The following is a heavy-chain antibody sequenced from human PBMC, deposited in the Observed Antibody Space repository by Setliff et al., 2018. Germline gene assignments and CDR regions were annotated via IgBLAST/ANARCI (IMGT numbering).Heavy chain of an antibody. J-gene: IGHJ6*03. Sequence: GGSLRLSCAASGFTFSSYSLNWVRQAPGKGLEWVSSISSSSSYIYYADSVKGRFTISRDNAKNSLYLQMNSLRAEDTAVYYCARHALSGYSPYYYYMDVWGKGTTV. CDR1: GFTFSSYS. D-gene: IGHD3-9*01. CDR2: ISSSSSYI. V-gene: IGHV3-21*01. CDR3: ARHALSGYSPYYYYMDV.